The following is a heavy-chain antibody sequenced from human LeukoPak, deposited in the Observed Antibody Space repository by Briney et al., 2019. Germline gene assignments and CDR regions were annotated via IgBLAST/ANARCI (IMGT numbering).Heavy chain of an antibody. D-gene: IGHD3-22*01. V-gene: IGHV1-69*05. J-gene: IGHJ5*02. CDR3: AAYYYDSSGYYYVGWFDP. CDR1: GGTFSTYA. Sequence: SVKVSCKASGGTFSTYAITWVRQAPGQGLEWMGGIIPTFGTANYAQKFQGRVTITTDESTSTAYMELSSLRSEDTAVYYCAAYYYDSSGYYYVGWFDPWGQGTLVTVSS. CDR2: IIPTFGTA.